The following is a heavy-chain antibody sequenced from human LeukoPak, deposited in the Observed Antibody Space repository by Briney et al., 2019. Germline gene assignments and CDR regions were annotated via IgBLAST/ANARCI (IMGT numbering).Heavy chain of an antibody. CDR1: GFTFSSYS. J-gene: IGHJ3*02. Sequence: GGSLRLSCAASGFTFSSYSMNWIRQAPGKGLEWVSSISSSSSYIYYADSVKGRFTISRDNAKNSLYLQMNSLRAEDTAVYYCARDIVVVTGVISDAFDIWGQGTMVTVSS. D-gene: IGHD2-21*02. V-gene: IGHV3-21*01. CDR3: ARDIVVVTGVISDAFDI. CDR2: ISSSSSYI.